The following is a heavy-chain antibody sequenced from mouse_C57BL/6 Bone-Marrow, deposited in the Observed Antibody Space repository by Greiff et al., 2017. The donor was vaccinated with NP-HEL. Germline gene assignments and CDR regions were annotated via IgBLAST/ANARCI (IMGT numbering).Heavy chain of an antibody. J-gene: IGHJ2*01. CDR2: INPDSSTI. CDR1: GIDFSRYW. CDR3: AREVLFYYFDY. D-gene: IGHD2-14*01. V-gene: IGHV4-1*01. Sequence: EVKLLESGGGLVQPGGSLKLSCAASGIDFSRYWMSWVRRAPGKGLEWLGEINPDSSTINYAPSLKDKFIISRDNAKNTLYQQMSKVRSDDTALYYCAREVLFYYFDYWGQGTTLTVSS.